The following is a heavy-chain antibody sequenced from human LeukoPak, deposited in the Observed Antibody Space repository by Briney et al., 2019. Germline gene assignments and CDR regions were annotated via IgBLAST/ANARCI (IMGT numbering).Heavy chain of an antibody. CDR3: LREPTTIIRFPANPTKWFDP. Sequence: ASVTVSFKASGYTFTNYGISWVRQAPGQGLAWMGWISAYNGNTNYSQKLQGRVTINTDTPTRTDSMELRGLRYSDRDGYYFLREPTTIIRFPANPTKWFDPWGQGTLVSVSS. CDR1: GYTFTNYG. CDR2: ISAYNGNT. J-gene: IGHJ5*02. V-gene: IGHV1-18*01. D-gene: IGHD4-4*01.